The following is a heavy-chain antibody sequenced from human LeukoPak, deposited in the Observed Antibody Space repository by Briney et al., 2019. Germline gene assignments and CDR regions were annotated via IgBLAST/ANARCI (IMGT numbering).Heavy chain of an antibody. CDR2: ISAHNGDT. Sequence: ASVKVSCKASGYTFTTYGVSWVRQAPGQGLEWMGWISAHNGDTSYAQKVQGRVTLTTDTSTSTAYMELRSLRSDDTAMYYCARDNIASGRHYYGSGSYSLLFDSWGQGTLVTVSS. V-gene: IGHV1-18*01. J-gene: IGHJ4*02. CDR3: ARDNIASGRHYYGSGSYSLLFDS. D-gene: IGHD3-10*01. CDR1: GYTFTTYG.